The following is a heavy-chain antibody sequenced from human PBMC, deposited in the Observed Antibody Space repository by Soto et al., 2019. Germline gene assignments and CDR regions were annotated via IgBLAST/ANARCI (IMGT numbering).Heavy chain of an antibody. CDR1: GFTFSSYS. Sequence: GGSLRLSCAASGFTFSSYSMNWVRQAPGKGLEWVSYISSSSGTIYYADSVKGRFTISRVNAKNSLYLQMNSLRDEDTAVYYCARTPVRRVAAALDYWGQGTLVTVSS. V-gene: IGHV3-48*02. CDR2: ISSSSGTI. D-gene: IGHD6-13*01. CDR3: ARTPVRRVAAALDY. J-gene: IGHJ4*02.